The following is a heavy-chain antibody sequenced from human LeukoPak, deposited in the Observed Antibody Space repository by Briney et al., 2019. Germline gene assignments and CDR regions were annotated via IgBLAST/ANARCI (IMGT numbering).Heavy chain of an antibody. Sequence: GGSLRLFCVASGYTFNKYSMNWVRQAPGKGLQWLSYISGTSRTIYYADSVKGRFAISRDNARNSLYLQMSSLRVEDTAVYYCARDLLAVASTGIGFGYWGQGTLVTVSS. J-gene: IGHJ4*02. CDR3: ARDLLAVASTGIGFGY. V-gene: IGHV3-48*01. CDR2: ISGTSRTI. CDR1: GYTFNKYS. D-gene: IGHD6-19*01.